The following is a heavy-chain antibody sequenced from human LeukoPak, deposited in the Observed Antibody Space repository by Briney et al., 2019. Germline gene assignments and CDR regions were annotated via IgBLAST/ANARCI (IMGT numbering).Heavy chain of an antibody. Sequence: GGSLSLSCAASGVTSSNYWMGWVREAPGKGLEWVANIKHDGSEIYYVDFVKGRFTISRDTAKDSLYLQMNSLRAEDTAVYYCARDRGHSGYDLYDYWGQGTLVTVSS. J-gene: IGHJ4*02. D-gene: IGHD5-12*01. CDR3: ARDRGHSGYDLYDY. CDR1: GVTSSNYW. CDR2: IKHDGSEI. V-gene: IGHV3-7*01.